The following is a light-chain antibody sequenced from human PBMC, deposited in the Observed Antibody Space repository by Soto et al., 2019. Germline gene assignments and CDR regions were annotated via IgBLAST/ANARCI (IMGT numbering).Light chain of an antibody. Sequence: PGERATLSCRASETISSHYIAWYQQKPGQAPRLLIFGASTRATGIPDRFSGSWSGTDFTLTISRLEPEDFAVYYFQNFGDSPFTFGPGTKVDIK. CDR2: GAS. CDR1: ETISSHY. CDR3: QNFGDSPFT. V-gene: IGKV3-20*01. J-gene: IGKJ3*01.